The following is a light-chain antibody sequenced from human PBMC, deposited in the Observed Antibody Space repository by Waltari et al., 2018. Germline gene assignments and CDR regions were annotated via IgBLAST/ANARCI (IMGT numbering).Light chain of an antibody. CDR1: QRVGSTY. Sequence: EVVLTQSPGPLSLSPGERATLSCRASQRVGSTYLAWYQQKPGQTPRLLIYGASSRATGIPDRFSGSGSGTDFTLTISRLEPEDFAVYYCQQYGSSPHSFGQGTKLEIK. J-gene: IGKJ2*03. CDR3: QQYGSSPHS. V-gene: IGKV3-20*01. CDR2: GAS.